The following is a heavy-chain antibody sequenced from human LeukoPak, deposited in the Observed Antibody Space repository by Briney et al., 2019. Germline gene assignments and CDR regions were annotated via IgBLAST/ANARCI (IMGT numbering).Heavy chain of an antibody. J-gene: IGHJ4*02. Sequence: SETLSLTCTVSGDSISNYYWSWIRQPPGKGLEWIGYIYYSESTNYNPSLKSLVTISTDTSKSQFSLNLRSVTAEDTGIYYCARGRCRNSGCRPYFDYRGQGTLVTVSS. CDR3: ARGRCRNSGCRPYFDY. V-gene: IGHV4-59*01. CDR2: IYYSEST. D-gene: IGHD3-22*01. CDR1: GDSISNYY.